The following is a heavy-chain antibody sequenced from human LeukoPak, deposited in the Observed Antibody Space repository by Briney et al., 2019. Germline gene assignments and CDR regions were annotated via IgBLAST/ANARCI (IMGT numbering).Heavy chain of an antibody. CDR3: GRETLGYCSGTTCSLGMDV. V-gene: IGHV4-30-2*01. CDR1: GGSFSSGGFS. D-gene: IGHD2-2*01. Sequence: SETLSLTCAVSGGSFSSGGFSWSWIRQPPGKGLEWIGYMFHNGSTHYSPSLQRRVTISVDRFKNQFSLRLRSVTAADTAVYYCGRETLGYCSGTTCSLGMDVWGQGTTVTVSS. CDR2: MFHNGST. J-gene: IGHJ6*02.